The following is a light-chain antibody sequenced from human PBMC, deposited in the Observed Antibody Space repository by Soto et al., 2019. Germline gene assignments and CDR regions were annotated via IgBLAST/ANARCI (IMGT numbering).Light chain of an antibody. J-gene: IGKJ4*01. CDR1: QSVSSN. CDR2: GAS. CDR3: QQYNKWPLT. Sequence: THSPSTLSMSPGERATLSCRASQSVSSNLAWYRQKPGQAPRLLMYGASTRATSISDRFSGSGSGTEFTLTISSLQSEDVAVYYCQQYNKWPLTFGGGTKVDIK. V-gene: IGKV3-15*01.